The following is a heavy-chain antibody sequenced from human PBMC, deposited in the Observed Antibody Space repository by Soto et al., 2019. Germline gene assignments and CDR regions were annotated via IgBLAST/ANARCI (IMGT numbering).Heavy chain of an antibody. J-gene: IGHJ4*02. CDR1: GFTFNNYA. CDR2: ISGGGDTT. D-gene: IGHD3-10*01. CDR3: ATGRGGSGSLTPRVDF. Sequence: EVQLLESGGGLVQPGGSLRLSCAASGFTFNNYAMTWVRQAPGKGLEWVSAISGGGDTTAYADSVKGRFNVSRDGSKNPLYLQMSSPRAEDTALYYCATGRGGSGSLTPRVDFWGQGTLVTVSS. V-gene: IGHV3-23*01.